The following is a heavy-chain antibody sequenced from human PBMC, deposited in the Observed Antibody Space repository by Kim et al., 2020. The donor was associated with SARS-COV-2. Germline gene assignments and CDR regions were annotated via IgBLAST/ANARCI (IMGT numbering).Heavy chain of an antibody. J-gene: IGHJ4*02. CDR3: ARDQSSGWYGEFDY. CDR2: IWYDGSNK. Sequence: GGSLRLSCAASGFTFSSYGMHWVRQAPGKGLEWVAVIWYDGSNKYYADSVKGRFTISRDNSKNTLYLQMNSLRAEDTAVYYCARDQSSGWYGEFDYWGQGTLVTVSS. D-gene: IGHD6-19*01. CDR1: GFTFSSYG. V-gene: IGHV3-33*01.